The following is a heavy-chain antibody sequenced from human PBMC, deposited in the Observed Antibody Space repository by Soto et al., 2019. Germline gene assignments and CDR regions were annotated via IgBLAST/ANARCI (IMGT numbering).Heavy chain of an antibody. Sequence: ASVKVSCKASGYTFTSYYMHWVRQAPGKGLEWMGGFDPEDGETIYAQKFQGRVTMTEDTSTDTAYMELSSLRSEDTAVYYCATGEKYYGSGSSNYWGQGTLVTVSS. CDR1: GYTFTSYY. CDR3: ATGEKYYGSGSSNY. D-gene: IGHD3-10*01. CDR2: FDPEDGET. J-gene: IGHJ4*02. V-gene: IGHV1-24*01.